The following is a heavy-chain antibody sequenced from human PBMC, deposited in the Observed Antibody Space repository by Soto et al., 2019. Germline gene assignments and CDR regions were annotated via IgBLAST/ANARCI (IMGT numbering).Heavy chain of an antibody. Sequence: QVQLVQSGAEVKKPGASVKVSCKASGYTFTSYGISWVRQAPGQGLEWMGWISAYNGNTNYAQKLQGRVTMPTDTSTSTAYMELRSLTSADTALYYCARGVITMIVVGYFDYWGQGTLLTVSS. CDR2: ISAYNGNT. CDR3: ARGVITMIVVGYFDY. CDR1: GYTFTSYG. V-gene: IGHV1-18*01. J-gene: IGHJ4*02. D-gene: IGHD3-22*01.